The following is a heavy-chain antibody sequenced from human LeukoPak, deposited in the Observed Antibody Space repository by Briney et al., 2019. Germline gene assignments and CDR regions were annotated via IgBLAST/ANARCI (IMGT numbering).Heavy chain of an antibody. J-gene: IGHJ3*02. D-gene: IGHD3-22*01. Sequence: SETLSLTCTVSGGSISSYYWSWIRQPPGKGLEWIGYIYYSGSTNYNPSLKSRVTISVDTSKNQFSLKLSSVTAADTAVYYCASSSRQVVVTRYAFDIWGQGTMVTVSS. CDR1: GGSISSYY. CDR3: ASSSRQVVVTRYAFDI. V-gene: IGHV4-59*01. CDR2: IYYSGST.